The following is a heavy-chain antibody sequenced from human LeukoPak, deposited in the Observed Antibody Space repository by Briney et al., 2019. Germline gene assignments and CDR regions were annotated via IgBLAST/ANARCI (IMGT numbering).Heavy chain of an antibody. CDR1: GGSITSYF. Sequence: SETLSLTCTVSGGSITSYFWTWIRQPPGKGLEWIGYIYHSDTTNYNPSLKSRVTISVGTSKNQFSLKLSSVTAADTAVYYCAQKAPYSPGYSQDWGQGTLVTVSS. V-gene: IGHV4-59*01. D-gene: IGHD2-15*01. J-gene: IGHJ1*01. CDR2: IYHSDTT. CDR3: AQKAPYSPGYSQD.